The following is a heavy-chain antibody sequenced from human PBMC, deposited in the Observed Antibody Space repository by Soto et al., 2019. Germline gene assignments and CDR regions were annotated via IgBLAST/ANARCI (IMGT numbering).Heavy chain of an antibody. V-gene: IGHV3-30*18. Sequence: QVQLVESGGGVVQPGRSLRLSCAASGFTFSSYGMHWVRQAPGKGLEWVAVISYDGSNKYYADSVKGRFTISRDNSKNTLYLQMNSLRAEDTAVYYCAKDGIGYSYGSYYFDYWGPGTMVPGSS. CDR1: GFTFSSYG. CDR3: AKDGIGYSYGSYYFDY. CDR2: ISYDGSNK. D-gene: IGHD5-18*01. J-gene: IGHJ4*02.